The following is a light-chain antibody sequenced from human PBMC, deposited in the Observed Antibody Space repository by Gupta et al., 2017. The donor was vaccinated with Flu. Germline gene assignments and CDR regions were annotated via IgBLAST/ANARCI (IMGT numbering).Light chain of an antibody. Sequence: QSPLTQPSSVSGSPGQAITISCTATSSDVGGYNYVSWYQQHPGKAPKLIIYEVSNRPSGVSNRLSGSKSGNTASLTTPGRQAEDEGEYYCSSYARSSTLVVFGGGTKLTVL. V-gene: IGLV2-14*03. CDR2: EVS. CDR3: SSYARSSTLVV. J-gene: IGLJ2*01. CDR1: SSDVGGYNY.